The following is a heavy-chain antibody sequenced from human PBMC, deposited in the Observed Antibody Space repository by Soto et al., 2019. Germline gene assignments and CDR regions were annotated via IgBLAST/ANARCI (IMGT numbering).Heavy chain of an antibody. J-gene: IGHJ5*02. D-gene: IGHD6-13*01. CDR3: EHRRSNGGVAAAGDLNWFDP. CDR2: IYWDDDK. V-gene: IGHV2-5*02. Sequence: QITLKESGPTLVKPTQTLTLTCTFSGFSLSTSGVGVGWIRQPPGKALEWLALIYWDDDKRYSPSLKSRLTITTDTSKNQVVLTMTNMDPVDTATYYCEHRRSNGGVAAAGDLNWFDPWGQGTLVTVSS. CDR1: GFSLSTSGVG.